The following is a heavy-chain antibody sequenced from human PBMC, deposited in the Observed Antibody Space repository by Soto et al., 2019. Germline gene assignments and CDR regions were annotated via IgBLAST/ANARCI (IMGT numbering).Heavy chain of an antibody. CDR2: INAGNGNT. Sequence: ASVKVSCKASGYTFTSYAMHWVRQAPGQRFEWMGWINAGNGNTKYSQKFQGRVTITRDTSASTAYMELSSLRSEDTAVYYCARDLTAAGRPDFDYWGQGTLVTVSS. V-gene: IGHV1-3*01. CDR3: ARDLTAAGRPDFDY. CDR1: GYTFTSYA. D-gene: IGHD6-13*01. J-gene: IGHJ4*02.